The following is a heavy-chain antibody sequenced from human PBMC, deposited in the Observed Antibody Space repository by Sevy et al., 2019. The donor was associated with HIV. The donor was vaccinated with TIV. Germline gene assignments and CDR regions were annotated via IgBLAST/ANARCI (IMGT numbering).Heavy chain of an antibody. V-gene: IGHV3-21*06. D-gene: IGHD2-2*01. CDR1: GFTFSDYY. Sequence: GGSLRLSCAASGFTFSDYYMNWVRQAPGKGLERVSSISGRSSYIQYADSVRGRFTISRDNAKNSLYLQMNSLRADDTAVYFCARDRGCSSTSCLLYFDSWGQGALVTVSS. CDR2: ISGRSSYI. J-gene: IGHJ4*02. CDR3: ARDRGCSSTSCLLYFDS.